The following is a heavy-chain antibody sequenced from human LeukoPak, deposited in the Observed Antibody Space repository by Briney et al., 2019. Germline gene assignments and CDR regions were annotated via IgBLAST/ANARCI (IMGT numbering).Heavy chain of an antibody. D-gene: IGHD3-9*01. CDR3: ARELRDFDWLLSTSEGHNWFDP. CDR1: GFTFSNYM. CDR2: IKQDGSEK. J-gene: IGHJ5*02. Sequence: GGSLRPSCAASGFTFSNYMMHWVRQAPGKGLEWVANIKQDGSEKYYVDSVKGRFTISRDNAKNSLYLQMNSLRAEDTAVYYCARELRDFDWLLSTSEGHNWFDPWGQGTLVTVSS. V-gene: IGHV3-7*03.